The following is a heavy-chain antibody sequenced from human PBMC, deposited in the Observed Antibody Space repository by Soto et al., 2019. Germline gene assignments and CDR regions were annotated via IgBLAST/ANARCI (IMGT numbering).Heavy chain of an antibody. D-gene: IGHD4-17*01. CDR2: ISAYNGNT. CDR3: ARERGTDYGDYVYYYYGMDV. J-gene: IGHJ6*02. V-gene: IGHV1-18*01. CDR1: GYTFTSYG. Sequence: ASVKVSCKASGYTFTSYGISWVRQAPGQGLEWMGWISAYNGNTNYAQKLQGRVTMTTDTSTSTAYMELRSLRSDDTAVYYCARERGTDYGDYVYYYYGMDVWGQGTTVTVSS.